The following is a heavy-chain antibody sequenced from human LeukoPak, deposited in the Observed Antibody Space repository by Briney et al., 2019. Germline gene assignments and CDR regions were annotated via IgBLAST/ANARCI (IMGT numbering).Heavy chain of an antibody. CDR2: INPNSGGT. Sequence: GASVKVSCKASGYTFTGYYMHWVRQAPGQGLEWMGWINPNSGGTNYAQKFQGRVTMTRNTSISTAYMELSSLRSEDTAVYYCARGGGYCSGGSCYLRGRIYYGMDVWGQGTTVTVSS. V-gene: IGHV1-2*02. CDR1: GYTFTGYY. J-gene: IGHJ6*02. D-gene: IGHD2-15*01. CDR3: ARGGGYCSGGSCYLRGRIYYGMDV.